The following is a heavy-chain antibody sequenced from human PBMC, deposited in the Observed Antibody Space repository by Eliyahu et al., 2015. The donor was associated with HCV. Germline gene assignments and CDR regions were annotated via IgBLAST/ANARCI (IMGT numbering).Heavy chain of an antibody. V-gene: IGHV5-51*01. Sequence: EVQLVQSGAEVKKPGESLKISCKGSGYSFNIYWIGWVRQMPGKGLEWLGLIHGGDSSVKYGPSFQGQVTFSADESVSTAYLHWSSLESWDTAMFYCVRHGPERGSWFDYWGPGTRVTVSP. CDR3: VRHGPERGSWFDY. CDR2: IHGGDSSV. J-gene: IGHJ5*01. D-gene: IGHD1-1*01. CDR1: GYSFNIYW.